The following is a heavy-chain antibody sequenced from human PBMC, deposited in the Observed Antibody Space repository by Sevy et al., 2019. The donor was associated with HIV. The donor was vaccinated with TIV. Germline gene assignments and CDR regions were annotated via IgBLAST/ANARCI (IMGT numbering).Heavy chain of an antibody. J-gene: IGHJ6*02. V-gene: IGHV3-15*01. Sequence: GGSLRLSCAASGFTFSNAWMSWVRQAPGKGLEWVGRIKSKTDGGTTDYAAPVKGRFTISRDDSKNTLYLQMNSLKTEDTSVYYCRTTVTTKDRDYYYYYGMDVWGQGTTVTVSS. CDR3: RTTVTTKDRDYYYYYGMDV. D-gene: IGHD4-17*01. CDR2: IKSKTDGGTT. CDR1: GFTFSNAW.